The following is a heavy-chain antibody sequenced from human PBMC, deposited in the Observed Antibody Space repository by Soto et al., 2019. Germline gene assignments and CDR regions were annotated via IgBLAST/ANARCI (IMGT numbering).Heavy chain of an antibody. D-gene: IGHD3-22*01. Sequence: QVQLVESGGGVVQPGRSLRLSCAASGFTFSSYGMHWVRQAPGKGLEWVAVISYDGSNKYYSDSVKGRFTISRDNSKNTLYLQMNSLRAEDTAVYYCAKVHTMIGLVPFDYWGQGTLVTVSS. CDR3: AKVHTMIGLVPFDY. CDR1: GFTFSSYG. CDR2: ISYDGSNK. J-gene: IGHJ4*02. V-gene: IGHV3-30*18.